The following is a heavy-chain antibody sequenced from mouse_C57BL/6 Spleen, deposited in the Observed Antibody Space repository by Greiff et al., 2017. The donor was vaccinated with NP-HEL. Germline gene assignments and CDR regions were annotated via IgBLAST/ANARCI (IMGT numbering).Heavy chain of an antibody. CDR2: ISYDGSN. Sequence: ESGPGLVKPSQSLSLTCSVTGYSITSGYYWNWIRQFPGNKLEWMGYISYDGSNNYNPSLKNRISITRDTSKNQFFLKLNSVTTEDTATYYCAREGYSNYGQDYWGQGTTLTVSS. CDR1: GYSITSGYY. D-gene: IGHD2-5*01. J-gene: IGHJ2*01. V-gene: IGHV3-6*01. CDR3: AREGYSNYGQDY.